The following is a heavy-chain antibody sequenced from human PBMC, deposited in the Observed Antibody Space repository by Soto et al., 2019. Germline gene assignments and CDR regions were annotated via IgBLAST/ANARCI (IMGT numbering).Heavy chain of an antibody. J-gene: IGHJ4*02. V-gene: IGHV3-30-3*02. D-gene: IGHD6-19*01. Sequence: QVQLVESGGGVVQPGRSLRLSCAASGFTFSSYAMHWVRQAPGKGLEWVAVISYDGSNKYYADSVKGRFTISRDNSKNALYLQMNSLSAEDTAVYYCAKLAVAGTGYYLDYWGQGTLVTVSS. CDR1: GFTFSSYA. CDR3: AKLAVAGTGYYLDY. CDR2: ISYDGSNK.